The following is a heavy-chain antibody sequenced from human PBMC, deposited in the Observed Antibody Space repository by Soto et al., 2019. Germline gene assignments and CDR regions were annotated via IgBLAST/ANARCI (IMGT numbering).Heavy chain of an antibody. CDR1: GGTLSRYS. Sequence: GGSVKVSRKASGGTLSRYSISWVRQAPGQGLEWMGGIIPIFGTANYAQKFQGRVTITADESTSTAYMGLSSLRSEDTAVYYCASGHYDSSGFDAFDIWGQGTMVTVSS. D-gene: IGHD3-22*01. J-gene: IGHJ3*02. V-gene: IGHV1-69*01. CDR3: ASGHYDSSGFDAFDI. CDR2: IIPIFGTA.